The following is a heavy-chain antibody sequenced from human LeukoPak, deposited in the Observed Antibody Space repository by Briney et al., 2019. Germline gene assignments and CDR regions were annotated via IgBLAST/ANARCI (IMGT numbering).Heavy chain of an antibody. CDR1: GGSFSGYY. Sequence: SETLSLTCAAYGGSFSGYYWSWIRQPPGKGLEWIGEINHSGSTNYNPSLKSRVTISVDTSKNQFSLKLSSVTAADTAVYYCARAITGPVDYWGQGTLVTVSS. D-gene: IGHD3-10*01. CDR3: ARAITGPVDY. J-gene: IGHJ4*02. V-gene: IGHV4-34*01. CDR2: INHSGST.